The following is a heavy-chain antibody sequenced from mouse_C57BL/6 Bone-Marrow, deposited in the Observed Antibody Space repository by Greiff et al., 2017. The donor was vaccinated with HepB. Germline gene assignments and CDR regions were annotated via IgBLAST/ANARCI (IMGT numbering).Heavy chain of an antibody. D-gene: IGHD2-3*01. CDR3: AKDGYYPVYFDY. CDR2: ISDGGSYT. Sequence: EVMLVESGGGLVKPGGSLKLSCAASGFTFSSYAMSWVRQTPEKRLEWVATISDGGSYTYYPDNVKGRFTISRDNAKNNLYLQMSHLKSEDTAMYYCAKDGYYPVYFDYWGQGTTLTVSS. J-gene: IGHJ2*01. CDR1: GFTFSSYA. V-gene: IGHV5-4*01.